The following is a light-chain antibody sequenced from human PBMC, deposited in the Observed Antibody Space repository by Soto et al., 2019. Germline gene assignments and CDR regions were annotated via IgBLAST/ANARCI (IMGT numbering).Light chain of an antibody. CDR2: GAS. V-gene: IGKV3-20*01. J-gene: IGKJ1*01. Sequence: EVVLTQSKGTLSLSPGERATLSCRASQSVRSNLAWYQQKPGQAPRLLIYGASSRATGIPDRFSGSGSGTDFTLTISRLEPEDFAVYYCQHYGSSWTFGQGTKVDIK. CDR3: QHYGSSWT. CDR1: QSVRSN.